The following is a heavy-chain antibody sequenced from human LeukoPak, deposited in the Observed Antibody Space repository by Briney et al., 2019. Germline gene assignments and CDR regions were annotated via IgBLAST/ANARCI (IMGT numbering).Heavy chain of an antibody. V-gene: IGHV4-34*01. CDR3: ARDRGYGSGSYYIPAGMDV. J-gene: IGHJ6*02. CDR1: GGSLSGNF. CDR2: ISHSGST. D-gene: IGHD3-10*01. Sequence: SETLSLTCAVYGGSLSGNFWSWIRQPPGKGLEWIGEISHSGSTNYSPSLKSRLTISVDTSKNQFSLKLSSVTAADTAVYYCARDRGYGSGSYYIPAGMDVWGQGTTVTVSS.